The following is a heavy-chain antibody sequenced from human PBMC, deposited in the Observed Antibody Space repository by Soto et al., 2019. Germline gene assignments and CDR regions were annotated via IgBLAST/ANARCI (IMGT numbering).Heavy chain of an antibody. CDR1: GFTFSSYG. J-gene: IGHJ6*02. V-gene: IGHV3-33*01. CDR3: ARDGARYDILTGYYDNYYGMDV. CDR2: IWYDGSNK. Sequence: QVQLVESGGGVVQPGRSLRLSCAASGFTFSSYGMHWVRQAPGKGLEWVAVIWYDGSNKYYADSVKGRFTISRDNSKNTLYRQMNSLRAEDTAVYYCARDGARYDILTGYYDNYYGMDVWGQGTTVTVSS. D-gene: IGHD3-9*01.